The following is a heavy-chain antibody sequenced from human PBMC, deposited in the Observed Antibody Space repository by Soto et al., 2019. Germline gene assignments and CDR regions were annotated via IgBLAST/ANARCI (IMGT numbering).Heavy chain of an antibody. CDR2: ISTNGGST. CDR1: GFTFSIYA. D-gene: IGHD3-22*01. V-gene: IGHV3-64D*06. J-gene: IGHJ4*02. CDR3: VKGEYYYDSSGYYPFDY. Sequence: GGSLRLSCSASGFTFSIYAMHWVRQAPGKGLEYVSSISTNGGSTHYADSVKGRFTISRDNSKNTPYLQMSSLRADDTAVYYCVKGEYYYDSSGYYPFDYWGEGALVTFSS.